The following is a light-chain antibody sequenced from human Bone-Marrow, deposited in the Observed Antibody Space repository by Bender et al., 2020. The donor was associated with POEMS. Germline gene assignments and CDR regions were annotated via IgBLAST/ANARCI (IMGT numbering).Light chain of an antibody. J-gene: IGLJ3*02. Sequence: HSVLTQPPSVSGAPGQTVSISCTGSSSNIGANYDVHWYQHLPGTAPRLVIFGSSARPSGVPDRFSGSKSGTSASLAIAGLQAEDEADYYCQSYDNSLSGWVFGGGTRLTVL. CDR1: SSNIGANYD. V-gene: IGLV1-40*01. CDR2: GSS. CDR3: QSYDNSLSGWV.